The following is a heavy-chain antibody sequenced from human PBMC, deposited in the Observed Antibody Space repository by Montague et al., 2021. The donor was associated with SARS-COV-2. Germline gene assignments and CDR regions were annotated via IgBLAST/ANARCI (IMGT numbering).Heavy chain of an antibody. Sequence: SETPSLTCSVSGGSISDYYWNWIRQPPGKGLEWIGYIYYNTGNTNYNPSLQSRVTISLDTSKNQFSLKLSSVTAADTAVYYCARGMGGSYLYYFDYWGQGTLVTVSS. CDR2: IYYNTGNT. CDR1: GGSISDYY. D-gene: IGHD1-26*01. V-gene: IGHV4-59*01. CDR3: ARGMGGSYLYYFDY. J-gene: IGHJ4*02.